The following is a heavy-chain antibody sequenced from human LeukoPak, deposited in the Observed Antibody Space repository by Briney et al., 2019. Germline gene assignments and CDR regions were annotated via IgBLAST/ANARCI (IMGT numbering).Heavy chain of an antibody. J-gene: IGHJ3*02. Sequence: KPSETLSLTCTVSGSISGYDWSWVRQPPGKGLEWIGYIYTSGSTNYNPSLESRVTISVDTSKNQFSLDLSSVTAADTAVYYCARQKCTSASCLTKNAFDIWGQGTMVTVSS. CDR2: IYTSGST. CDR3: ARQKCTSASCLTKNAFDI. D-gene: IGHD2-2*01. V-gene: IGHV4-4*09. CDR1: GSISGYD.